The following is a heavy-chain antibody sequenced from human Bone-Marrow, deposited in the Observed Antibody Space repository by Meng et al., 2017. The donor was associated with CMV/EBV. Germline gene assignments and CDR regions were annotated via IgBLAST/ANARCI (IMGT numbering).Heavy chain of an antibody. CDR1: GYRFTSYG. CDR2: ISGFDGHT. D-gene: IGHD5-24*01. CDR3: ARDRDGYNGQDF. Sequence: ASVKVSCKASGYRFTSYGISWVRQAPGQGLEWMGWISGFDGHTNDAQQFQGRVTMTIDTPTSTAYMELRSLRSDDTAVYFCARDRDGYNGQDFWGPGTLVTVSS. J-gene: IGHJ4*02. V-gene: IGHV1-18*01.